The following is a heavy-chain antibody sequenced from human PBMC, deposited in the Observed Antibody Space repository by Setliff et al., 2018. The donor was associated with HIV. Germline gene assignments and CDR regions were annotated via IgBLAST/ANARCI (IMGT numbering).Heavy chain of an antibody. Sequence: GASVKVSCKASGYIFTNYGISWVRQAPGQGLEWMGWISAYNGNTNYAQKLQGRVSMTRNTSISTAYMELSRLRSDDTAVYYCARVDCSSTRCYAFDIWGQGTMVTVS. J-gene: IGHJ3*02. CDR2: ISAYNGNT. V-gene: IGHV1-18*01. CDR3: ARVDCSSTRCYAFDI. CDR1: GYIFTNYG. D-gene: IGHD2-2*01.